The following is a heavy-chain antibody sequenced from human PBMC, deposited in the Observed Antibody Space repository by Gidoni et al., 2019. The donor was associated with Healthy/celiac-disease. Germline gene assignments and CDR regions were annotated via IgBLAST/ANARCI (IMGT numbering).Heavy chain of an antibody. V-gene: IGHV1-18*01. CDR1: GYTFTSYG. D-gene: IGHD3-16*02. CDR3: ARDGSWEITFGGVIEFDP. Sequence: QVQLVQSGAEVKKPGASVKVSCQASGYTFTSYGISWVRQAPGQGLEWMGWISAYNGNTNYAQKLQGRVTMTTDTSTSTAYMELRSLRSDDTAVYYCARDGSWEITFGGVIEFDPWGQGTLVTVSS. CDR2: ISAYNGNT. J-gene: IGHJ5*02.